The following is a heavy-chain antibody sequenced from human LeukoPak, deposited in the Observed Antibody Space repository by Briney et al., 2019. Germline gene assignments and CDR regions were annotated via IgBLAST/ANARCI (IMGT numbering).Heavy chain of an antibody. CDR1: GGTFSSYA. CDR3: ARGRGLGSRPAEYFQH. Sequence: SVKVSCKASGGTFSSYAISWVRQAPGQGLEWMGGIIPIFGTANYAQKFQGRVTNTTDESTSTAYMELSSLRSEDTAVYYCARGRGLGSRPAEYFQHWGQGTLVTVSS. V-gene: IGHV1-69*05. D-gene: IGHD7-27*01. J-gene: IGHJ1*01. CDR2: IIPIFGTA.